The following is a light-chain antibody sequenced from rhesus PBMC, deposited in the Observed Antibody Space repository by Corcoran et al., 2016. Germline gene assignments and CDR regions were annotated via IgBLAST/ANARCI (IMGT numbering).Light chain of an antibody. CDR2: GAS. J-gene: IGKJ3*01. Sequence: ETVVTQSPATLALSPGERATLSCRASQSVGSSLAWYQQKPGQAPRLRIYGASSRATGIPHRVSGSGAGTDFTLTISSLEPEDVGIYYCQQGTNVSTFGPGTKLDIK. CDR3: QQGTNVST. V-gene: IGKV3-24*04. CDR1: QSVGSS.